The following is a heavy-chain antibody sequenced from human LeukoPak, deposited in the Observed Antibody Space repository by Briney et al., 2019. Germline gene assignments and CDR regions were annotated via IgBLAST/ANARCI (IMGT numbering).Heavy chain of an antibody. Sequence: ASVKVSCKASGYTFTSYGISWVRQAPGQGLEWMGWISAYNGNTNYARKLQGRVTMTTDTSTSTAYMELRSLRSDDTAVYYCARGSPYGDGANYFDYWGQGTLVTVSS. V-gene: IGHV1-18*01. CDR2: ISAYNGNT. J-gene: IGHJ4*02. D-gene: IGHD4-17*01. CDR1: GYTFTSYG. CDR3: ARGSPYGDGANYFDY.